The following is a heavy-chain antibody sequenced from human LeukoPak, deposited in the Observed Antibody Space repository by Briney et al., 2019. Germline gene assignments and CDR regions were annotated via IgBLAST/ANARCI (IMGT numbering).Heavy chain of an antibody. CDR3: ASGSFAPYYYYMDV. CDR1: GYTFTDYY. V-gene: IGHV1-2*02. Sequence: VASVKVSCKASGYTFTDYYMHWVRQAPGQGLEWMGWINPNGGGTNYAQKFQGRVTMTRDTSISTAYMELSRLRSDDTAVYYCASGSFAPYYYYMDVWGKGTTVTVSS. D-gene: IGHD1-26*01. CDR2: INPNGGGT. J-gene: IGHJ6*03.